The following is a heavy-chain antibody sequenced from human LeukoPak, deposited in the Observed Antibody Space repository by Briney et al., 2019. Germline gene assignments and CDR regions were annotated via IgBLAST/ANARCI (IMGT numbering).Heavy chain of an antibody. CDR1: GFMFSTYA. Sequence: GGSLRLSCAASGFMFSTYAMHWVRQAPGKGLEWVAVISYDGSNEYYADSVRGRFTISRDNSKNPLFLQMNSLRAEDTAVYYCARDNYGMDVWGQGTTVTVSS. V-gene: IGHV3-30-3*01. CDR2: ISYDGSNE. CDR3: ARDNYGMDV. J-gene: IGHJ6*02.